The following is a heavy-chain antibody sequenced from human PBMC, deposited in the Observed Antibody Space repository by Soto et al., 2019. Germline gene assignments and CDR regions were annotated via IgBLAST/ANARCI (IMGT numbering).Heavy chain of an antibody. D-gene: IGHD3-10*01. J-gene: IGHJ6*02. CDR2: IIPIFGTA. CDR1: GGTFSSYA. CDR3: ARCSSQYYYGSGSYYYGMDV. Sequence: QVQLVQSGAEVKKPGSSVKVSCKASGGTFSSYAISWVRQAPGQGLEWMGGIIPIFGTANYAQKFQGRVTITADESTSTAYMELSSLRSEDTAVYHCARCSSQYYYGSGSYYYGMDVWGQGTTVTVSS. V-gene: IGHV1-69*01.